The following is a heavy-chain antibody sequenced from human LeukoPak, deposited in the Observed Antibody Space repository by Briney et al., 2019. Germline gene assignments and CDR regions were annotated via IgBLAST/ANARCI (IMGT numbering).Heavy chain of an antibody. J-gene: IGHJ4*02. Sequence: ASVKVSCKASGGTFSSYAISWVRQAPGQGLEWMGWINTNTGNPTYAQGFTGRFVFSLDTSVSTAYLQISSLKAEDTAVYYCAREGPAILTRTYDYWGQGPLVTVSS. V-gene: IGHV7-4-1*02. CDR2: INTNTGNP. D-gene: IGHD2-2*01. CDR1: GGTFSSYA. CDR3: AREGPAILTRTYDY.